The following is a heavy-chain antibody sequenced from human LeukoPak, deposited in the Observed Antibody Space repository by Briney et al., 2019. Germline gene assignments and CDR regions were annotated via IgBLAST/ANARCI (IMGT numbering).Heavy chain of an antibody. CDR2: ITNSGTTI. D-gene: IGHD4-17*01. CDR3: VRGSYGAYDY. Sequence: GGSLRLSCAASGFTFTDYYMSWIRQAPGKGLEWVSYITNSGTTIYYADAVHGRFTVSRDNAKYSLYLHMNSLRAEDTAVYYCVRGSYGAYDYWGQGSLVTVSS. V-gene: IGHV3-11*04. CDR1: GFTFTDYY. J-gene: IGHJ4*02.